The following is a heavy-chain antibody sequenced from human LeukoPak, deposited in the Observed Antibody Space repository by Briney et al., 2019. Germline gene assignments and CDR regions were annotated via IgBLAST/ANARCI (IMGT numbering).Heavy chain of an antibody. CDR1: GFTFNHYA. J-gene: IGHJ3*01. Sequence: GVSLRLSCAASGFTFNHYAMSWVRQAPGKGLEWVSGINHHGHTFYADSVKGRFTISRDDSKNTVYLQMNSLRAEDTAIYYCVVDRYCSGGSCSDAFDLWGHGTMVTVSS. CDR2: INHHGHT. D-gene: IGHD2-15*01. CDR3: VVDRYCSGGSCSDAFDL. V-gene: IGHV3-23*01.